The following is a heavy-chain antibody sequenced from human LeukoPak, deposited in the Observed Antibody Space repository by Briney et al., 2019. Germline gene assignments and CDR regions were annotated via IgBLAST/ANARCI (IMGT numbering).Heavy chain of an antibody. CDR1: GGSISSSSYY. J-gene: IGHJ4*02. CDR2: IYYSGST. V-gene: IGHV4-39*01. Sequence: SETLSLTCTVSGGSISSSSYYWGWIRQPPGKGLEWIGSIYYSGSTYYNPSLKSRVTISVDTSKNQFSLKLSSVTAADTAVYYCARRPPTYYYDSSGYYYYFDYWGQGTLVTVSS. CDR3: ARRPPTYYYDSSGYYYYFDY. D-gene: IGHD3-22*01.